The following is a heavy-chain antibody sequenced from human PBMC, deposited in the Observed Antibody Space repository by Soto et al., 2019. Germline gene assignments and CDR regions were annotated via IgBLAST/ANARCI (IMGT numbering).Heavy chain of an antibody. CDR3: ATSLEPRGPFDY. CDR2: IIPILGIA. Sequence: QVQLVQSGAEVKKPGSSVKVSCKASGGTFSSYTISWVRQAPGQGLEWMGRIIPILGIANYAQKLQGRVTITADKSTSTAYMELSSLRSEDTAVYYCATSLEPRGPFDYWGQGTLVTVSS. D-gene: IGHD1-1*01. CDR1: GGTFSSYT. J-gene: IGHJ4*02. V-gene: IGHV1-69*02.